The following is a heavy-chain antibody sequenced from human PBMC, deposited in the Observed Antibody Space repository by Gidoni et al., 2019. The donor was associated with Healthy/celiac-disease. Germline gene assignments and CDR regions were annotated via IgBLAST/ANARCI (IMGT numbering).Heavy chain of an antibody. Sequence: QLQLQESGPGLVKPSETLSLTCTVSTGSISSSSYYWGWIRQPPGKGLEWIGSIYYSGSTYYNPSLKSRVTISVDTSKNQFSLKLSSVTAADTAVYYCASRVYYYDSSGPSEYFQHWGQGTLVTVSS. V-gene: IGHV4-39*07. CDR3: ASRVYYYDSSGPSEYFQH. CDR2: IYYSGST. J-gene: IGHJ1*01. CDR1: TGSISSSSYY. D-gene: IGHD3-22*01.